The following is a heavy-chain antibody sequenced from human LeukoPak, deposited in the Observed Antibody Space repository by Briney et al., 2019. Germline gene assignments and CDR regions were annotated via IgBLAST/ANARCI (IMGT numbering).Heavy chain of an antibody. CDR3: ARARSSYGYGDAFDI. D-gene: IGHD5-18*01. CDR2: IYSGGST. CDR1: GFTVSSNY. J-gene: IGHJ3*02. V-gene: IGHV3-53*05. Sequence: PGGSLRLSCAASGFTVSSNYMSWVRQAPGKGLEWVSVIYSGGSTDYADSVKGRFTISRDNSKNTLYLQMNSLRAEDTAVYYCARARSSYGYGDAFDIWGQGTMVTVSS.